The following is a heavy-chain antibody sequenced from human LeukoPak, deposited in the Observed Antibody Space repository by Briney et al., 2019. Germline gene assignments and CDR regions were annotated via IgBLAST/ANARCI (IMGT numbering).Heavy chain of an antibody. Sequence: GGSLRLSCAASGFTFSDYYMSWIRQAPGKGLEWVSYISSSGSTIYYADSVKGRFTISRDNAKNSLYLQMNSLRAEDTAVYCCARKGFWSGYFSPFDYWGQGTLVTVSS. D-gene: IGHD3-3*01. CDR2: ISSSGSTI. V-gene: IGHV3-11*01. CDR1: GFTFSDYY. CDR3: ARKGFWSGYFSPFDY. J-gene: IGHJ4*02.